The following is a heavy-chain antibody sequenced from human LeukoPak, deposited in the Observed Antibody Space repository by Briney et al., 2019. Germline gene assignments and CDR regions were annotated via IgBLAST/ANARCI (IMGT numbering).Heavy chain of an antibody. V-gene: IGHV3-9*01. Sequence: GRSLRLSCAASEFTFDDYAMHWVRQAPGKGLEWVSGISWNSGSIGYADSVKGRFTISRDNAKNSLYLQMNSLRAEDTALYYCAKDRVSSSWYFFDYWGQGTLVTVSS. D-gene: IGHD6-13*01. CDR2: ISWNSGSI. J-gene: IGHJ4*02. CDR1: EFTFDDYA. CDR3: AKDRVSSSWYFFDY.